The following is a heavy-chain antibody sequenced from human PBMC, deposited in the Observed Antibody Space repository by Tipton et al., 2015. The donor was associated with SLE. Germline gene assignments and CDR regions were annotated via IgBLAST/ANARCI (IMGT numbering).Heavy chain of an antibody. CDR2: FHPEDGET. Sequence: QSGAEVKKPGASVKVSCKVSGYTLTELSLHWVRQAPGEGLEWMGGFHPEDGETIYAQKFQGRVSMTEDTSTSTAYMELISLRSADTTVYYCATEQVAMTLLGWHHFDSWGQGSLVTVSS. CDR1: GYTLTELS. CDR3: ATEQVAMTLLGWHHFDS. D-gene: IGHD6-19*01. J-gene: IGHJ4*02. V-gene: IGHV1-24*01.